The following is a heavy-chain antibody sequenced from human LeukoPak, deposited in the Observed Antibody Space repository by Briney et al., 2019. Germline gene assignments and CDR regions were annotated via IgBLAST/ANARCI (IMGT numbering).Heavy chain of an antibody. Sequence: PGRSLRLSCAASGFTFSSYAMHCVRQAPGKGLEYVSAISSNGGSTYYANSVKGRFTISRDNSKNTLYLQMGSLSAEDMAVYYCARGLWFGLYGMDVWGQGTTVTVSS. D-gene: IGHD3-10*01. V-gene: IGHV3-64*01. CDR2: ISSNGGST. CDR1: GFTFSSYA. J-gene: IGHJ6*02. CDR3: ARGLWFGLYGMDV.